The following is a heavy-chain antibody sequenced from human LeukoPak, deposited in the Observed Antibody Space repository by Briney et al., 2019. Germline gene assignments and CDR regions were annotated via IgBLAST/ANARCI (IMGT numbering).Heavy chain of an antibody. CDR2: INSDGSST. D-gene: IGHD3-22*01. Sequence: PGGSLRLSCAASGFTFSSYWMHWVRHAPGKGLVWVSRINSDGSSTSYADSVKGRFTISRDNAKNTLYLQMNSLRAEDTAVYYCARDRRRYYYDSSGYYAFDIWGQGTMVTVSS. CDR1: GFTFSSYW. CDR3: ARDRRRYYYDSSGYYAFDI. J-gene: IGHJ3*02. V-gene: IGHV3-74*01.